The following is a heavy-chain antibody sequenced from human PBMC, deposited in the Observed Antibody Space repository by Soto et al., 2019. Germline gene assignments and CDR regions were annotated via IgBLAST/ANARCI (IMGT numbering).Heavy chain of an antibody. J-gene: IGHJ4*02. V-gene: IGHV4-30-4*01. Sequence: SETLSLTCSFSCVSISRGDYYWSWIRQSPGRGLEWIGSIYYNGDTNYNPSLGSRVTMSVDTSKNQFFLDLQSVVAADTAVYFCAREGGDFVQVPYYWGQGTLVTVSS. CDR1: CVSISRGDYY. CDR2: IYYNGDT. D-gene: IGHD3-3*01. CDR3: AREGGDFVQVPYY.